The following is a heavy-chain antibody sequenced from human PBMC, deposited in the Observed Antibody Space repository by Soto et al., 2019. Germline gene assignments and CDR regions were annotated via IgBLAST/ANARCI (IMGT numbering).Heavy chain of an antibody. D-gene: IGHD1-26*01. V-gene: IGHV3-74*01. J-gene: IGHJ6*03. Sequence: PGGSLRLSCAASGFSFSIYWMHWFRQAPGKGLVWVSRIITDGSSTSYADSVKGRFTISRDNAKNTLYLQMNSLRAEDTAVYYCATGLSTRGYYMDAWGKGTTVTVSS. CDR1: GFSFSIYW. CDR2: IITDGSST. CDR3: ATGLSTRGYYMDA.